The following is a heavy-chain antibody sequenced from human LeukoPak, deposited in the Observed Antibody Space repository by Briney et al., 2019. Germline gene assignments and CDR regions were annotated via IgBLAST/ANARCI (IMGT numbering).Heavy chain of an antibody. D-gene: IGHD1-26*01. CDR2: ISYDGSNK. J-gene: IGHJ4*02. CDR3: ARDALSGSYLDY. V-gene: IGHV3-30-3*01. CDR1: GFTFSSYA. Sequence: GRSLRLSCAASGFTFSSYAMHWVRQAPGKGLEWVAVISYDGSNKYYADSVKGRFTISRDNSKNTLYLQMDSLRAEDTAVYYCARDALSGSYLDYWGQGTVVTVSS.